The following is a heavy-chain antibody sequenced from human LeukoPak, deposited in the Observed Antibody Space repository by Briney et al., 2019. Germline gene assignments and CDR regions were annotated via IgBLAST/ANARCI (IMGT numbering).Heavy chain of an antibody. D-gene: IGHD3-10*01. CDR2: VDPEDGET. Sequence: ASVKVSCKVSGYTFTDYCMHWVQQAPGKGLEWMGLVDPEDGETIYAEKFQGRVTITADTSTDTAYMELSSLRSEDTAVYYCATDLTMVRGVTNWFDPWGQGTLVTVSS. J-gene: IGHJ5*02. V-gene: IGHV1-69-2*01. CDR1: GYTFTDYC. CDR3: ATDLTMVRGVTNWFDP.